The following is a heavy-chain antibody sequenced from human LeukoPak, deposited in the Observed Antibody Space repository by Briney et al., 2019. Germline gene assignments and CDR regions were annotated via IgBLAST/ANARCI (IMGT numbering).Heavy chain of an antibody. Sequence: ASVKVSCKVSGYTFTGYYMHWVRQAPGQGLEWMGWINPNSGGTNYAQKFQGRVTMTRDTSISTAYMELSRLRSDDTAVYYCARDGCSGGSCYWFDPWGQGTLVTVSS. CDR3: ARDGCSGGSCYWFDP. D-gene: IGHD2-15*01. J-gene: IGHJ5*02. CDR2: INPNSGGT. CDR1: GYTFTGYY. V-gene: IGHV1-2*02.